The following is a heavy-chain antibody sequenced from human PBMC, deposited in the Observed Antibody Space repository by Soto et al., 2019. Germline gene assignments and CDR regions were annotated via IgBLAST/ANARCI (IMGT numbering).Heavy chain of an antibody. CDR3: ARGGYYFYMDV. J-gene: IGHJ6*03. V-gene: IGHV4-4*02. CDR2: IHHSGST. D-gene: IGHD1-26*01. Sequence: QVQLQASGPGLVKPSETLSLTCAVSGGSISISNWWSWVRQTPGKGLEWIGQIHHSGSTNYSPSLTSRVTISVDKSKNQFSLKMNSVTAADTAVYYCARGGYYFYMDVWGQGTTVTVAS. CDR1: GGSISISNW.